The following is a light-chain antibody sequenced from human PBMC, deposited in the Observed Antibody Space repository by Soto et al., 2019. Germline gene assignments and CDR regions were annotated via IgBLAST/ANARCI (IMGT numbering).Light chain of an antibody. CDR1: QSVSNDF. V-gene: IGKV3-20*01. J-gene: IGKJ1*01. CDR2: GAS. CDR3: QQYGSSLQT. Sequence: EIVLTQSPGILSLSPGERATLSCRASQSVSNDFLAWYQQKPGQAPRLLIYGASTRATDVPDRFSGSGSGADFTLTISRLEPEDFAVYYCQQYGSSLQTFGQGTKVDIK.